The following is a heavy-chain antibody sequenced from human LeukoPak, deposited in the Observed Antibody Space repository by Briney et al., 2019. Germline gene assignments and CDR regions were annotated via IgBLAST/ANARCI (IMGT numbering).Heavy chain of an antibody. CDR2: ISWSSGSI. CDR3: AASVYSGREFDY. V-gene: IGHV3-9*01. J-gene: IGHJ4*02. D-gene: IGHD1-26*01. Sequence: PGRSLRLSCAASGFTFDDYAMHWVRQAPGKGLEWVSGISWSSGSIGYADSVKGRFTISRDNAKNSLYLQMNSLRAEDTALYYCAASVYSGREFDYWGQGTLVTVSS. CDR1: GFTFDDYA.